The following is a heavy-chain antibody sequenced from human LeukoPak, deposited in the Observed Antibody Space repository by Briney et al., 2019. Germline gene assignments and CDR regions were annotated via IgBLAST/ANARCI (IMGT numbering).Heavy chain of an antibody. D-gene: IGHD4-17*01. CDR1: TFIFINHS. J-gene: IGHJ4*02. V-gene: IGHV3-7*01. Sequence: AGSLRLSSPPSTFIFINHSMSCVRQLPRSLMEWVAHIQQDGNEKHYVDSVEGRFTLPREDSKNSLYLQMNSLRVDDSAVYYCARGPNYGDRVDYFDYWGQGTLVTVSS. CDR3: ARGPNYGDRVDYFDY. CDR2: IQQDGNEK.